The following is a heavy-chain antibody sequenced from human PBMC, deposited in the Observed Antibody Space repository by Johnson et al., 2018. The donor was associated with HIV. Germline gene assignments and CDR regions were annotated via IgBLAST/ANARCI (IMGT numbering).Heavy chain of an antibody. V-gene: IGHV3-30-3*01. Sequence: QVQLVESGGGVVQPGRSLRLSCAASGFTLSSYAMHWVRQAPGKGLERVAVISYDGSDKYCADSVKGRFTISRDNSKNTLYLQMNSLRAEDTAVYYCASPERPTGTQEEAFDIWGQGTMVTVSS. CDR2: ISYDGSDK. J-gene: IGHJ3*02. CDR1: GFTLSSYA. D-gene: IGHD1-1*01. CDR3: ASPERPTGTQEEAFDI.